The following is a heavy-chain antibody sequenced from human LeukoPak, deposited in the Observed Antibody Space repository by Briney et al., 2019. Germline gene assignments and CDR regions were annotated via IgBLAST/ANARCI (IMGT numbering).Heavy chain of an antibody. Sequence: PSETLSLTCTVSGGSISSNSHCWAWIRQPPGQGLEWIGSIHYSGSTFYSPSLKSRVTISVDTSKNQFSLIVTSVTASDTAVYYCAREEASVGDYWGQGILVTVSS. J-gene: IGHJ4*02. CDR2: IHYSGST. CDR3: AREEASVGDY. CDR1: GGSISSNSHC. D-gene: IGHD2-21*01. V-gene: IGHV4-39*01.